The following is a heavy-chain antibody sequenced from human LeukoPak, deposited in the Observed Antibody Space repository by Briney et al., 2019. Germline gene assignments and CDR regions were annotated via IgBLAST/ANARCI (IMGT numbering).Heavy chain of an antibody. V-gene: IGHV3-74*01. CDR1: GFTFSSYC. Sequence: PGGSLRLSCAASGFTFSSYCMHWVRQAPGKGLVWVSRINSDGSTTSYADSVKGRFTISRDNAKNTLFLQMNSLRAEDTAVYYCARGLYRSGWYYFDYWGQGTLVTVSS. CDR2: INSDGSTT. D-gene: IGHD6-19*01. J-gene: IGHJ4*02. CDR3: ARGLYRSGWYYFDY.